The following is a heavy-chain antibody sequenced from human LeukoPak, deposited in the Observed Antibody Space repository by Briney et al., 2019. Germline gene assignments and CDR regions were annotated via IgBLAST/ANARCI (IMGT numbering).Heavy chain of an antibody. CDR2: IKSKTDGGTT. CDR3: TTTPTKYYDFWSAYNDY. V-gene: IGHV3-15*07. CDR1: GFTFTNAW. J-gene: IGHJ4*01. D-gene: IGHD3-3*01. Sequence: GGSLRLSCAASGFTFTNAWMNWVRQAPGKGLEWVGRIKSKTDGGTTDYAAPVKGRFTISRDDSKNTLYLQMNSLKTEDTAVYYCTTTPTKYYDFWSAYNDYWGQEPWSPSPQ.